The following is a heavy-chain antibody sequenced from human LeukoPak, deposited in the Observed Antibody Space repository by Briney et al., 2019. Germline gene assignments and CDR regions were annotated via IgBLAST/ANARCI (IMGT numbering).Heavy chain of an antibody. D-gene: IGHD6-13*01. Sequence: GGSLRLSCTASGFTFSGYAMSWVRQAPGKGLDWVSGLSGSGASTYYADSVKGRFTISRDNSKTTLYLQMNSLRVEDTAVYYCARDIAPAGTVWFDAWGQGTLVTVSS. CDR2: LSGSGAST. CDR3: ARDIAPAGTVWFDA. J-gene: IGHJ5*02. V-gene: IGHV3-23*01. CDR1: GFTFSGYA.